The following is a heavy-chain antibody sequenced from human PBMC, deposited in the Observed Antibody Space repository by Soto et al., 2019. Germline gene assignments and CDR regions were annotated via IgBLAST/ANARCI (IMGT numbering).Heavy chain of an antibody. Sequence: EVQLLESGGGLVQPGGSLRLSCAASGFTFSSYAMSWVRQAPGKGLEWVSAISGSGGSTYYADSVKGRFTISRDNSKNTLYLQMNSLIAEETAVYYCAKDAGRPQWLFLANHYYFDYWGQGTLVTVSS. CDR2: ISGSGGST. V-gene: IGHV3-23*01. CDR3: AKDAGRPQWLFLANHYYFDY. CDR1: GFTFSSYA. D-gene: IGHD6-19*01. J-gene: IGHJ4*02.